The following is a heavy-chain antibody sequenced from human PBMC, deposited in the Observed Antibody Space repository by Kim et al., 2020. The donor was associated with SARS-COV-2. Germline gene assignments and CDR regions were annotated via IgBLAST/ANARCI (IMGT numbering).Heavy chain of an antibody. V-gene: IGHV3-30*04. CDR3: LAEIGSRSFDH. CDR1: GFTFSAHA. Sequence: GGSLRLSCAASGFTFSAHALHWVRQAPGKGLEWVALIAYDGSHISYPDSVKSRFIISRDNTKSTLYLQMNSLRPEDTAVHYCLAEIGSRSFDHWGQGNLVTVSS. J-gene: IGHJ4*02. D-gene: IGHD3-10*01. CDR2: IAYDGSHI.